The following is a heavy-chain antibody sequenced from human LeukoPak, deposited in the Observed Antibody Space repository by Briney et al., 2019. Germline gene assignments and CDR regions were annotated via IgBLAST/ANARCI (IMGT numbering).Heavy chain of an antibody. D-gene: IGHD3-22*01. CDR2: ISSSSSYI. Sequence: NPGGSLRLSCAASGFTFSSYSMNWVRQAPGKGLEWVSSISSSSSYIYYADSVKGRFTISRDNAKNSLYLQMNGLRAEDTAVYYCARDLGDSSGYPDYWGQGTLVTVSS. J-gene: IGHJ4*02. V-gene: IGHV3-21*01. CDR3: ARDLGDSSGYPDY. CDR1: GFTFSSYS.